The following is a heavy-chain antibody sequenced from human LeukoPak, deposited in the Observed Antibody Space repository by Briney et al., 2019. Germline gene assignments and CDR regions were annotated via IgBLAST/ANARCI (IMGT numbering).Heavy chain of an antibody. D-gene: IGHD2-8*01. Sequence: ASVKVSCKASGGTFSSYAISWVRQAPGQGLEWMGWINPNSGGTNYAQKFQGRVTMTRDTSISTAYMELSRLRSDDTAVYYCARPVNVLMVYANWFDPWGQGTLVTVSS. CDR1: GGTFSSYA. V-gene: IGHV1-2*02. J-gene: IGHJ5*02. CDR2: INPNSGGT. CDR3: ARPVNVLMVYANWFDP.